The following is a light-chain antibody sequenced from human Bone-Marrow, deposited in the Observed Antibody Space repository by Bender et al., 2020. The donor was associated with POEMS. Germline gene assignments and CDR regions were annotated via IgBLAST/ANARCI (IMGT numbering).Light chain of an antibody. CDR2: NNS. CDR1: SSKFGSYP. V-gene: IGLV1-44*01. CDR3: ATWEDSVNGWV. Sequence: QSVLTHPPSASGTPGQRVTISCSGSSSKFGSYPVNWYQQLPGAAPKLVIFNNSQRPSGVPDRFSGSNSGTSASLAISGLLADDEADFYCATWEDSVNGWVFGGGTKLNVL. J-gene: IGLJ3*02.